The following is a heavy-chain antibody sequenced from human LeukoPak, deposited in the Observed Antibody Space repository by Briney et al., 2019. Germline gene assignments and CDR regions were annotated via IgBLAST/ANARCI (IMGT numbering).Heavy chain of an antibody. V-gene: IGHV1-58*02. J-gene: IGHJ3*02. CDR1: GFTFINSA. CDR2: IVVGSGNT. CDR3: AAEDDYVWKSYRSLDI. D-gene: IGHD3-16*02. Sequence: SVKVSCKASGFTFINSAMQWVRQARGQRLEWIGWIVVGSGNTNYAQNFQGRVAITRDMSTSTAYMELSSLRSEDTAVYYCAAEDDYVWKSYRSLDIWGQGTMVTVSS.